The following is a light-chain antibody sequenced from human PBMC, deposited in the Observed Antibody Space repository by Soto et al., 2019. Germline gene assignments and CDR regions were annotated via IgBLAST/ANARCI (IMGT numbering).Light chain of an antibody. V-gene: IGKV1-16*01. J-gene: IGKJ1*01. CDR3: QQSYSSPPWT. CDR2: DAS. CDR1: QGSRND. Sequence: DIQVTESPSSLSASVGDRDTITRRASQGSRNDLAWFQQKPGKAPKPLSYDASSLQTGVPSRFSSSGSGTDCSHTISSLQPEEFAAYYGQQSYSSPPWTFGQGTKVDIK.